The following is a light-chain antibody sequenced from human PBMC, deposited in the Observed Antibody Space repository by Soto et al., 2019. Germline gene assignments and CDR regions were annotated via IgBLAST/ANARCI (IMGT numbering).Light chain of an antibody. Sequence: EIVFKQAPYILSLSPGQRATLSCGASQSVGSYLAWYQQKPGQAPRLLIYDASNRATGIPARFSGSGSGTDFTLTISSLEPEDFAVYYCQQRSNWPSITFGQGTRLEIK. CDR1: QSVGSY. CDR2: DAS. CDR3: QQRSNWPSIT. J-gene: IGKJ5*01. V-gene: IGKV3-11*01.